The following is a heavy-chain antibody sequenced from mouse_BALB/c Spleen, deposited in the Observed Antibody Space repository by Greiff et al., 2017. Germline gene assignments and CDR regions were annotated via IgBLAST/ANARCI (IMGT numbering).Heavy chain of an antibody. J-gene: IGHJ2*01. D-gene: IGHD2-4*01. V-gene: IGHV1-15*01. CDR1: GYTFTDYE. Sequence: QVQLKESGAELVRPGASVTLSCKASGYTFTDYEMHWVKLTPVHGLEWIGAIDPETGGTAYNQKFKGKATLTADKSSSTAYMELRSLTSEDSAVYYCTRWGLRRVYYFDYWGQGTTLTVSS. CDR2: IDPETGGT. CDR3: TRWGLRRVYYFDY.